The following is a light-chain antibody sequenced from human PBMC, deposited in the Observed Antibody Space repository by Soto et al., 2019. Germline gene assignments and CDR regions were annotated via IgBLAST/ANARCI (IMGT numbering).Light chain of an antibody. V-gene: IGKV1-39*01. CDR1: QSIRSY. CDR3: HQTYSTPQT. Sequence: DIQMTQSPSSLSASVGDRVTITCRASQSIRSYLNWYQQERGKAPKLLIYAASTLQSGVPSRFSGSGSGTDFTLTITSLQPEDFGTYYCHQTYSTPQTFGQGTKVDIK. CDR2: AAS. J-gene: IGKJ1*01.